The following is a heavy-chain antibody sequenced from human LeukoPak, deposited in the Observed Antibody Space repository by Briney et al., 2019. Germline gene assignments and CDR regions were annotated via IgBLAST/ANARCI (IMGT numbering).Heavy chain of an antibody. CDR1: GFTFSSYG. Sequence: GGSLRLSCAASGFTFSSYGMHWVRQASGKGLEWVAFIRYDGSNKYYADSVKGRFTISRDNSKNTLYLQMNSLRAEDTAVYYCAKDAGRLAFSYYFDYWGQGTLVTVSS. CDR2: IRYDGSNK. D-gene: IGHD3-16*01. CDR3: AKDAGRLAFSYYFDY. V-gene: IGHV3-30*02. J-gene: IGHJ4*02.